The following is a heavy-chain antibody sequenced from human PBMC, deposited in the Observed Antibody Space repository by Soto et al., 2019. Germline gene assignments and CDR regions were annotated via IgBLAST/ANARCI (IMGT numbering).Heavy chain of an antibody. D-gene: IGHD2-15*01. V-gene: IGHV4-59*01. J-gene: IGHJ5*02. CDR3: ARDKYCSGGSCRKNWFDP. Sequence: SETLSLTCTVSGGSISSSYWSWIRQPPGKGLEWLAYIYDDGSANYNPSLKSRATISLDMSKNQFSLKLTSVTAADTAVYYCARDKYCSGGSCRKNWFDPWGQGTLVTVS. CDR1: GGSISSSY. CDR2: IYDDGSA.